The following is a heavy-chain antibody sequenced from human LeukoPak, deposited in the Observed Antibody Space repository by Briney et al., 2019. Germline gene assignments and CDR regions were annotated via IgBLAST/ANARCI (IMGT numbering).Heavy chain of an antibody. CDR1: GFTFSSYA. CDR2: ISGSGGST. CDR3: AKYYGSGSYYGYYYYYGMDV. V-gene: IGHV3-23*01. Sequence: TGGSLRLSCAASGFTFSSYAMSWVRQAPGKGLEWVSAISGSGGSTYYADSVKGRFTISRDNSKNTLYLQMNSLRAEDTAVYCCAKYYGSGSYYGYYYYYGMDVWGKGTTVTVSS. D-gene: IGHD3-10*01. J-gene: IGHJ6*04.